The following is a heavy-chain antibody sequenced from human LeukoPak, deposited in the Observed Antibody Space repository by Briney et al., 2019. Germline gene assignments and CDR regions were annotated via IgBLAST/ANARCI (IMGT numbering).Heavy chain of an antibody. D-gene: IGHD3-22*01. V-gene: IGHV3-21*04. CDR2: ISSSSSYI. Sequence: PGGSLRLSCAASGFTFSSYSINWVRQAPGKGLEWVSSISSSSSYIYYVDSVKGRFTISRDNAKNSVYLQMNSLRAEDTAVYYCAREGTSDSSGYYFDYWGQGTLVTVSS. CDR1: GFTFSSYS. CDR3: AREGTSDSSGYYFDY. J-gene: IGHJ4*02.